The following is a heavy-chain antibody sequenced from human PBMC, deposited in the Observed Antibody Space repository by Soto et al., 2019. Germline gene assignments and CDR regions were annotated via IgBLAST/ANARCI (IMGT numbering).Heavy chain of an antibody. CDR3: ARAGSSSDYFDY. V-gene: IGHV4-31*03. CDR2: IYYSGST. CDR1: GGSISSGGYY. J-gene: IGHJ4*02. D-gene: IGHD6-6*01. Sequence: QVQLQESGPGLVKPSQTLSLTCTVSGGSISSGGYYWSWIRQHPGKGLEWIGYIYYSGSTYYNPSLTSRVTISVDTSKNPFSLKLSSVTAADTAVYYCARAGSSSDYFDYWGQGTLVTVSS.